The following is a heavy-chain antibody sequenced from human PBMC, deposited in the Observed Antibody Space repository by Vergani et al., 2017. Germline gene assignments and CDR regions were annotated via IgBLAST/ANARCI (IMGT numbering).Heavy chain of an antibody. J-gene: IGHJ6*02. Sequence: QVQLVQSGAEVKKPGSSVKVSCKASGGTFSSYAISWVRQAPGQGLEWMGGIIPIFGTANYAQKFQGRLTITADKSTSTAYMELGSLRSEDTAVYYCARDGGDYAPGYYYGMDVWGQGTTVTVSS. CDR1: GGTFSSYA. CDR3: ARDGGDYAPGYYYGMDV. CDR2: IIPIFGTA. D-gene: IGHD4-17*01. V-gene: IGHV1-69*06.